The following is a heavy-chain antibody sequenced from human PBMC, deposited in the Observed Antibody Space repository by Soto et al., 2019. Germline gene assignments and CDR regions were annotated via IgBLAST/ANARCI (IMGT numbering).Heavy chain of an antibody. V-gene: IGHV4-61*02. J-gene: IGHJ6*02. CDR2: IYTSGST. CDR1: GGSISSGGYY. CDR3: ARIGGDYYYGMDV. Sequence: PSETLSLTCTVSGGSISSGGYYWSWIRQPAGKGLEWIGRIYTSGSTNYNPSLKSRVTMSVDTSKNQFSLKLSSVTAADTAVYYCARIGGDYYYGMDVWGQGTTVTVSS. D-gene: IGHD3-16*01.